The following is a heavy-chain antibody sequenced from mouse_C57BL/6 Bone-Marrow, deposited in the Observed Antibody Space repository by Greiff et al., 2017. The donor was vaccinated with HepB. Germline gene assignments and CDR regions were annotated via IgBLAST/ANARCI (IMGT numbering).Heavy chain of an antibody. CDR3: ARDDYDGLYAMDY. J-gene: IGHJ4*01. V-gene: IGHV1-50*01. D-gene: IGHD2-4*01. CDR1: GYTFTSYW. CDR2: IDPSDSYT. Sequence: VQLQQPGVELVKPGASVKLSCKASGYTFTSYWMQWVKQRPGQGLEWIGEIDPSDSYTNYNQKFKGKATLTVDTSSSTAYMQLSSLTSEDSAVYYCARDDYDGLYAMDYWGQGTSVTVSS.